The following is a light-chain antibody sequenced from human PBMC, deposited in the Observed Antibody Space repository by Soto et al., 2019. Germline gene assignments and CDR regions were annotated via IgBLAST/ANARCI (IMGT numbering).Light chain of an antibody. J-gene: IGKJ2*01. CDR2: DAS. Sequence: DIQLTQSPSTLSASLGDRVTNTCRASQNISTWLAWYQQKPGITPSLLIYDASTLETGVPSRFSGRGSGTEFTLTISSLQPDDFATYYCQQYNTYTLYTFGQGTKVDIK. CDR3: QQYNTYTLYT. V-gene: IGKV1-5*01. CDR1: QNISTW.